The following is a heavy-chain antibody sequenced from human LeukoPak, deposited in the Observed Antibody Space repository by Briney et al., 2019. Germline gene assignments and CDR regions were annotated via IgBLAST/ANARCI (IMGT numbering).Heavy chain of an antibody. D-gene: IGHD6-13*01. V-gene: IGHV3-23*01. J-gene: IGHJ4*02. CDR2: SRADDYST. CDR1: GFAFSDSA. CDR3: ASRPSNTWACPLDF. Sequence: GGSLTLSCVAPGFAFSDSAMSWVRLTAGKGLEWVSLSRADDYSTYYADSVKGRFTISRDNSKNTMYLQMNSLRAEDTAIYYCASRPSNTWACPLDFWGQGTLVTVSS.